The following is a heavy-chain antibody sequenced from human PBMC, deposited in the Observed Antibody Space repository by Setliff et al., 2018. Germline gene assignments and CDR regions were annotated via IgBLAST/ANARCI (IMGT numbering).Heavy chain of an antibody. J-gene: IGHJ2*01. D-gene: IGHD3-22*01. CDR3: ARAVDSTGYFPFWYFDL. CDR1: GGSIGSSF. V-gene: IGHV4-59*01. Sequence: TLSLTCTVSGGSIGSSFWNWIRLSPGKRLEWIGYKSNRGDTNSNPSLRSRLTMSADTSKSQFSLNLTSVTAADTAVYFCARAVDSTGYFPFWYFDLWGRGTLVTVSS. CDR2: KSNRGDT.